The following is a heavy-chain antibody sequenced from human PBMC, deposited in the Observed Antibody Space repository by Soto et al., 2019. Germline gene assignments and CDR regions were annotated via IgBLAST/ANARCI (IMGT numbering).Heavy chain of an antibody. Sequence: QVQLQQWGAGLLKPSETLSLTCAVYGGSFSGYYWSWIRQPPGKGLEWMGEINHSGSTNYNPSIKRRVTISVDTSKHQFSLKLSAVTAEDTAVYYCARGIMFKFGGVIVIRPFDYWGQGTLVNVSS. D-gene: IGHD3-16*02. CDR2: INHSGST. V-gene: IGHV4-34*01. CDR3: ARGIMFKFGGVIVIRPFDY. J-gene: IGHJ4*02. CDR1: GGSFSGYY.